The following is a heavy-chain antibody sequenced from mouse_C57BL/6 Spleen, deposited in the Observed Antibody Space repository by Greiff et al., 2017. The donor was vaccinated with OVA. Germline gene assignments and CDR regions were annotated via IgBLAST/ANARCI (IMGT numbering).Heavy chain of an antibody. CDR2: IYPGSGST. J-gene: IGHJ4*01. V-gene: IGHV1-55*01. D-gene: IGHD2-1*01. Sequence: QVQLQQSGTELVKPGASVKMSCKASGYTFTSYWITWVKQRPGQGLEWIGDIYPGSGSTNYNEKFKSKATLTVDTSSSTAYMQLSSLTSEDSAVYYCAYGNYYAMDYWGQGTSVTVSS. CDR3: AYGNYYAMDY. CDR1: GYTFTSYW.